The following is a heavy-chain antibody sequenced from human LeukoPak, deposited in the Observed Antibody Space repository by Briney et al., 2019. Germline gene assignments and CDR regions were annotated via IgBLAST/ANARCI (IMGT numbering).Heavy chain of an antibody. J-gene: IGHJ4*02. CDR2: ISYDGSNK. V-gene: IGHV3-30*03. Sequence: GGSLRLSCAASGFTFSSYGMHWVRQAPGKGLEWVAVISYDGSNKYYADSVKGRFTISRDNSKNTLYLQMNSLRAEDTAVYYCARGIATKGITGTGDYWGQGTLVTVSS. D-gene: IGHD1-20*01. CDR1: GFTFSSYG. CDR3: ARGIATKGITGTGDY.